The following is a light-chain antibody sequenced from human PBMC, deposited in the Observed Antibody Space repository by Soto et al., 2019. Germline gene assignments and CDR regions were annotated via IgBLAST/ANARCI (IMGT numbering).Light chain of an antibody. Sequence: DIQMTQSPSTLPASVGDRVTITCRASQSISNWLAWYQQKPGTAPKVLIYHAPNLQSGVPSRSSGSGSATEFTLTISSLQPADFATYYCQQYNSYSPLTFGGGTKVDIK. CDR2: HAP. V-gene: IGKV1-5*01. J-gene: IGKJ4*01. CDR3: QQYNSYSPLT. CDR1: QSISNW.